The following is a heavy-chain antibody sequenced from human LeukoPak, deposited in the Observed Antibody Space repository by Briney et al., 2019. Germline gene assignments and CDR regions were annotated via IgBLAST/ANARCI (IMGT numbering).Heavy chain of an antibody. D-gene: IGHD2-2*01. CDR2: IIPVFGTT. CDR1: GYTFTGYY. V-gene: IGHV1-69*05. Sequence: SVKVSCKASGYTFTGYYMHWVRQAPGQGLEWMGGIIPVFGTTDCAQKFQGRVTITTDESTSTAYMELSSLRSEDTAVYYCARGCSTTSCYDYWGQGTLVTVSS. J-gene: IGHJ4*02. CDR3: ARGCSTTSCYDY.